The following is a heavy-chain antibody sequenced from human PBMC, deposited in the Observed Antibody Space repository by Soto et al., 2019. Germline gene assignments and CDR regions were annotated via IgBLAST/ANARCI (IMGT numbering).Heavy chain of an antibody. V-gene: IGHV4-61*01. CDR3: AREAHDFWSGYSPAFDY. J-gene: IGHJ4*02. CDR2: IYYSGST. D-gene: IGHD3-3*01. CDR1: GGSVSSGSYY. Sequence: PSETLSLTCTVSGGSVSSGSYYWSWIRQPPGKGLEWIGYIYYSGSTNYNPSLKSRVTISVGTSKNQFSLKLSSVTAADTAVYYCAREAHDFWSGYSPAFDYWGQGTLVTVSS.